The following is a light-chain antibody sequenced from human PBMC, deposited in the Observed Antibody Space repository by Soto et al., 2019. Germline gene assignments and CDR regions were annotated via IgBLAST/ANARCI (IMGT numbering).Light chain of an antibody. CDR1: SSDVGGYNS. CDR2: EVN. CDR3: SSYAGSNNVL. V-gene: IGLV2-8*01. Sequence: QSALTQPPSASWSPGQSVTISCTGTSSDVGGYNSVSWYQQHPGKAPKLMIYEVNKRPSGVPDRLSGSKSGNTASLTVSGLQAEDEADYYCSSYAGSNNVLFGGGTKVTVL. J-gene: IGLJ2*01.